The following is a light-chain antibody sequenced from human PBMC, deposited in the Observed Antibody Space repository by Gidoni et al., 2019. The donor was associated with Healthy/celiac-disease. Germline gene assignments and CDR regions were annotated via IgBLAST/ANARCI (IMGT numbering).Light chain of an antibody. J-gene: IGKJ2*01. V-gene: IGKV1-5*01. CDR3: QQLHT. CDR1: QSISSW. CDR2: DAS. Sequence: DIQMTQSPSTLSTSVGDRVTITCRASQSISSWLAWYQQKPGKAPKLLIYDASSLESGVPSRFSGSGSGTEFTLTISSLQPDDFATYYCQQLHTFGQGTKLEIK.